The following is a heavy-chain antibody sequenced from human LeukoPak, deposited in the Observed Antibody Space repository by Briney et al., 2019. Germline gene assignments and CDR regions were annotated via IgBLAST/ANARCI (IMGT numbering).Heavy chain of an antibody. D-gene: IGHD3-10*01. J-gene: IGHJ6*02. CDR3: ARDFGITMVRGVMDYYYGMDV. CDR2: INWNGGST. V-gene: IGHV3-20*01. CDR1: GFTFDDYG. Sequence: GGSLRLSCAASGFTFDDYGMSWVRQAPGKGLEWVSGINWNGGSTGYADSVEGRFTISRDNAKNSLYLQMNSLRAEDTALYHCARDFGITMVRGVMDYYYGMDVWGQGTTVTVSS.